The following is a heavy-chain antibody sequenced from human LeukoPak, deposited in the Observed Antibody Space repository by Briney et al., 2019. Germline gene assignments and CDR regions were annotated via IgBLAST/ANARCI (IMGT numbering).Heavy chain of an antibody. V-gene: IGHV4-31*03. CDR3: ARTTIGGEVGY. CDR1: GGSISSGGYY. Sequence: PSETLSLTCTVSGGSISSGGYYWSWIRQHPGKGLEWIGYIYYSGSTYYNPSLKSRVTISVDTSKNQLSLKLTSVTAADTAVYFCARTTIGGEVGYWGQGTLVTVSS. J-gene: IGHJ4*02. D-gene: IGHD3-16*01. CDR2: IYYSGST.